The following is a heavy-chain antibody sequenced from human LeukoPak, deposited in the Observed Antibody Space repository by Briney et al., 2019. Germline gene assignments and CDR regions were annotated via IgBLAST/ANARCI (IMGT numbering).Heavy chain of an antibody. D-gene: IGHD3-3*01. J-gene: IGHJ3*02. CDR2: ISYDGSNK. CDR1: GFTFSSYA. CDR3: AREYYDFWSGYFSNMHAFDI. Sequence: GGSLRLSCAASGFTFSSYAMHWVRQAPGKGLEWVAVISYDGSNKYYADSVKGRFTISRDNSKNTLYLQMNSLRAEDTAVYYCAREYYDFWSGYFSNMHAFDIWGQGTMVTVSS. V-gene: IGHV3-30-3*01.